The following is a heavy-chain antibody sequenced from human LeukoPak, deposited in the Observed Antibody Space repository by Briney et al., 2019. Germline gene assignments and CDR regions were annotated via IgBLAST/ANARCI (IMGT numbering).Heavy chain of an antibody. CDR1: GGSISNS. V-gene: IGHV3-11*04. D-gene: IGHD5-24*01. CDR2: MSSRSGTT. CDR3: ARVGDDYNEYVDY. Sequence: GTLSLTCAVSGGSISNSKWWSWIRQAPGKGLEWISWMSSRSGTTQYADSVKGRFTISRDNAKNSLLLQMNSLRAEDSAVYYCARVGDDYNEYVDYWGQGTLVTVSS. J-gene: IGHJ4*02.